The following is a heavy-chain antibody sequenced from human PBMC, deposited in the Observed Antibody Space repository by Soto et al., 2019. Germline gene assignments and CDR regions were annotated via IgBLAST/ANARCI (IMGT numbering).Heavy chain of an antibody. CDR2: IKNKADGGTT. J-gene: IGHJ4*02. Sequence: EVQLVESGGDLVKPGGCLRLSCAASGITFTNAWMSWVRQAPGKGLEWVGRIKNKADGGTTDYAAPVGGRFTISRDDSKNALLLQMNSLEAEDTAVYYCTTDPGDYEDFWGQGTLVTVSS. CDR3: TTDPGDYEDF. V-gene: IGHV3-15*01. D-gene: IGHD4-17*01. CDR1: GITFTNAW.